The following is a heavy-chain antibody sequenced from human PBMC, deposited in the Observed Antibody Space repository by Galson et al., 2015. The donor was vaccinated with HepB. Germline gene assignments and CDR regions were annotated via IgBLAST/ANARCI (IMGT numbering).Heavy chain of an antibody. V-gene: IGHV4-39*07. D-gene: IGHD6-6*01. CDR1: GGSISSSSYY. CDR3: ARDLRQLGDFLDY. CDR2: IHYSGST. Sequence: ETLSLTCTVSGGSISSSSYYWGWIRQPPGKGLEWIGSIHYSGSTYYNPSLKSRVAISVDKSKNQFSLKVSSVTAADTAVYYCARDLRQLGDFLDYWGQGTLVTVSS. J-gene: IGHJ4*02.